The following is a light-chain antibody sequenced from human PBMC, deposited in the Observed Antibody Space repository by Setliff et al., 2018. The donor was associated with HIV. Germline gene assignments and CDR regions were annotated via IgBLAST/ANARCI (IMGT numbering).Light chain of an antibody. CDR3: QSYDSSVYV. CDR2: END. J-gene: IGLJ1*01. V-gene: IGLV6-57*01. Sequence: NFMLTQPHSVSESPGKTVTISCTCSSGSIASNYVQWYQQRPGSSPTTVIYENDQRPSGVPHRFSGSIDSSSNSASLTISGLKTEDEADYYCQSYDSSVYVFGIGTKV. CDR1: SGSIASNY.